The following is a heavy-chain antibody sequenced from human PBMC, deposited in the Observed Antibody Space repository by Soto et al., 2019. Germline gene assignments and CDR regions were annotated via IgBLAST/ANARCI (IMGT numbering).Heavy chain of an antibody. V-gene: IGHV4-38-2*01. J-gene: IGHJ4*02. CDR2: IYHSGST. CDR3: ASIGARLAPDY. CDR1: GYSISSGYY. D-gene: IGHD6-6*01. Sequence: SETLSLTCAVSGYSISSGYYWGWIRQPPGKGLEWIGSIYHSGSTYYNPSLKSRVTISVDTSKNQFSLKLSSVTAADTAVYYCASIGARLAPDYWGPGTLVTVSS.